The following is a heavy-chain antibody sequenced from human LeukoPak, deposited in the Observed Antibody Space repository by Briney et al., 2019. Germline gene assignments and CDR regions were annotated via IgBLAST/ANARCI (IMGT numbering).Heavy chain of an antibody. Sequence: GGSLRLSCAASGFTCSGYAMSWVRQAPGKGLEWVSALDIGGSSTYYADSVKGRFTISRDNSKSTLYLQMNSLRAEDTALYYCAKDRLTVDAFDIWGQGTMVTVSS. CDR3: AKDRLTVDAFDI. CDR2: LDIGGSST. CDR1: GFTCSGYA. J-gene: IGHJ3*02. V-gene: IGHV3-23*05. D-gene: IGHD3-9*01.